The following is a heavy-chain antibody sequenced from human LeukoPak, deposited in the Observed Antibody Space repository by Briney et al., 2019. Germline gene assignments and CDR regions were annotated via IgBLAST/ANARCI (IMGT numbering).Heavy chain of an antibody. CDR1: GFTFSSYT. Sequence: PGGSLRLSCEASGFTFSSYTMNWVRQAPGKGLEWVSSISGSSGYIYYADSVKGRFTISRDNAKNSLYVQMNSLRAEDTAVYYCARSGSCDYWGQGILVTVSP. CDR3: ARSGSCDY. J-gene: IGHJ4*02. CDR2: ISGSSGYI. D-gene: IGHD1-26*01. V-gene: IGHV3-21*01.